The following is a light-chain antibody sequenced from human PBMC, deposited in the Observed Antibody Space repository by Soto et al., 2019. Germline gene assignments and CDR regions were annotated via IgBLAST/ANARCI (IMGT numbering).Light chain of an antibody. J-gene: IGLJ1*01. CDR3: CSFTTSSTYV. V-gene: IGLV2-14*01. CDR1: SSDVGGYNH. CDR2: DVT. Sequence: QSALTQPASVSGSPGQSITISCTGTSSDVGGYNHVSWYQQYPGKAPKVMIYDVTNRPSGVSNRFSGSRSGNTASLTISGLQAEDEADYYCCSFTTSSTYVFGTGTKVTVL.